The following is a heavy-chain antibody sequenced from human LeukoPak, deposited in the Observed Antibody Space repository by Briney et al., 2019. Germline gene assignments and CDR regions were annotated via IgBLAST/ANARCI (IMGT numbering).Heavy chain of an antibody. D-gene: IGHD3-22*01. CDR2: INPSGGST. Sequence: ASVKVSCKASGYTFTSYYMHCVRQAPGQGLEWMGIINPSGGSTSYAQKFQGRVTMTRDTSTSTVYMERSSLRSEDTAVYYCARDPSPDSSGFRAEYFQHWGQGTLVTVSS. CDR1: GYTFTSYY. J-gene: IGHJ1*01. V-gene: IGHV1-46*01. CDR3: ARDPSPDSSGFRAEYFQH.